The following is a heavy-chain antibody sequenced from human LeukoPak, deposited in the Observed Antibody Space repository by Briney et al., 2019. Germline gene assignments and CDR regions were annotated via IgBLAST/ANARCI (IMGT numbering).Heavy chain of an antibody. CDR3: ARRRYCSADICSGGDAFDI. Sequence: SETLSLTCTVSGGSINNYYWSWIRQPAGKGLEWIGRIYTRGSTNYNPSLKSQVTMSVDTSKNQFSLKLSSVTAADTAVYYCARRRYCSADICSGGDAFDIWGKGTMVSVSS. D-gene: IGHD2-15*01. CDR2: IYTRGST. CDR1: GGSINNYY. V-gene: IGHV4-4*07. J-gene: IGHJ3*02.